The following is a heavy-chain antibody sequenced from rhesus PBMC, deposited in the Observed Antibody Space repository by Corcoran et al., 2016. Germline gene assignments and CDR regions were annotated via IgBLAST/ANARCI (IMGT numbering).Heavy chain of an antibody. D-gene: IGHD6-25*01. CDR2: ISGSSGST. CDR3: ARDESLSGSSHY. Sequence: QVQLQESGPGLVKPSETLSLTCAVSGGSVSSSNWWSWIRQPPGKGLEWIGYISGSSGSTYDNPSPKSRVTISTDTSKNQFSLKLSSVTAADTAVYYCARDESLSGSSHYWGQGVLVTVSS. J-gene: IGHJ4*01. V-gene: IGHV4-65*01. CDR1: GGSVSSSNW.